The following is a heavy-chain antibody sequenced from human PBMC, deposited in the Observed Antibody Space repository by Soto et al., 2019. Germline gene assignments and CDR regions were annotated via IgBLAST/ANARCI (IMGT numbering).Heavy chain of an antibody. CDR1: GFTFSTYA. Sequence: EVQLLESGGKLVQPGGSLTLSCAASGFTFSTYAMAWVRQAPGKGLEWVSGVSASGLNTDYADPVKGRFYISRDNSKNTVSLHMNSLRAEDTALYYCATDRPRRTSGYFFGGQGTPVTVSS. CDR3: ATDRPRRTSGYFF. D-gene: IGHD5-18*01. CDR2: VSASGLNT. V-gene: IGHV3-23*01. J-gene: IGHJ4*02.